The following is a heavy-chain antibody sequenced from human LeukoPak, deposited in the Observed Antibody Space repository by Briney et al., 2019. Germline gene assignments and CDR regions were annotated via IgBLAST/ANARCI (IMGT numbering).Heavy chain of an antibody. CDR3: ARDPGTRVVDP. D-gene: IGHD2-15*01. J-gene: IGHJ5*02. CDR1: GYTFTTYG. V-gene: IGHV1-18*01. CDR2: INTHNGNT. Sequence: ASVKVSCKASGYTFTTYGISWVRQAPGQGLEWMGWINTHNGNTNYAQKVQGRVTMTTDTSTSTAYMELRSLRSGDTAVYYCARDPGTRVVDPWGQGTLVTVSS.